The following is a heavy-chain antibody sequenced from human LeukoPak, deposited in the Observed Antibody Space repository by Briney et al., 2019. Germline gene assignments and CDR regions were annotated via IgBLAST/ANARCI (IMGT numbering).Heavy chain of an antibody. CDR1: GVSITRYY. V-gene: IGHV4-59*01. CDR3: ARKSGYSYGDYYYYYMDV. D-gene: IGHD5-18*01. Sequence: SETLSLTCAVSGVSITRYYWTWIRQPPGKGLEWIGYIYYSGSTNYNPSLKSRVTISVDTSKNQFSLKLSSVTPADTAVYYCARKSGYSYGDYYYYYMDVWGKGTTVTVSS. CDR2: IYYSGST. J-gene: IGHJ6*03.